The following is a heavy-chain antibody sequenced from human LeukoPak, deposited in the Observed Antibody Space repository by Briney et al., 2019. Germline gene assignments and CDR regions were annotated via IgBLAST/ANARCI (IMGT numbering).Heavy chain of an antibody. Sequence: GGSLRLSCAASGFTVSTNCMTWVRQAPGKGLEWVSTIYSGGTTYYADSVMGRFTISRHNSRNTPYLQMNSLRAEDTAVYYCARVDTVMAYYFDFWGQGTLVTVSS. CDR3: ARVDTVMAYYFDF. CDR2: IYSGGTT. J-gene: IGHJ4*02. V-gene: IGHV3-53*04. D-gene: IGHD5-18*01. CDR1: GFTVSTNC.